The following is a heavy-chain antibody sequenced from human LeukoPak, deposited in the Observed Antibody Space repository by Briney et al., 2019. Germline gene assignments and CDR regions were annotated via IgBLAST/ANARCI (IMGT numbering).Heavy chain of an antibody. D-gene: IGHD3-22*01. V-gene: IGHV3-53*01. CDR2: TYSGGST. CDR1: GFTVSSTY. Sequence: GGSLRLSCLASGFTVSSTYMSWVRQAPGKGLEWVSVTYSGGSTYYADSVKGRFTISRDNAKNSLYLQMNGLRAEDTAVYYCARDSWVVVTLTSGFDYWGQGTLVTVSS. CDR3: ARDSWVVVTLTSGFDY. J-gene: IGHJ4*02.